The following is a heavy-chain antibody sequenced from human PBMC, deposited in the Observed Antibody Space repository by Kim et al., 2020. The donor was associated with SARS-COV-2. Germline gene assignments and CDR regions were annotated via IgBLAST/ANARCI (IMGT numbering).Heavy chain of an antibody. J-gene: IGHJ3*02. Sequence: NYQPSLKSRVIVSVDTSKNQFSLKLSSVTAADTAFYYCARAVGADPGAFDIWGQGTLVTVSS. CDR3: ARAVGADPGAFDI. D-gene: IGHD1-26*01. V-gene: IGHV4-59*01.